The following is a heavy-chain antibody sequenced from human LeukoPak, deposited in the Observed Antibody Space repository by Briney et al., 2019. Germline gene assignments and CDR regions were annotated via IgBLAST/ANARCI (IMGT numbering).Heavy chain of an antibody. V-gene: IGHV1-2*06. Sequence: ASVKVSCKASGYTFTGYYMHWVRQAPGQGLEWMGRINPNSGGTNYAQKFQGRVTMTRDTSTSTAYMELSRLRSDDTAVYYCARGGTDYGGKSPWEWGQGTLVTVSS. CDR3: ARGGTDYGGKSPWE. J-gene: IGHJ4*02. D-gene: IGHD4-23*01. CDR2: INPNSGGT. CDR1: GYTFTGYY.